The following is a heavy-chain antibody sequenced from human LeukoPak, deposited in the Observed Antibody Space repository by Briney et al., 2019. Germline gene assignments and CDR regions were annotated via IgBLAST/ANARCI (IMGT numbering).Heavy chain of an antibody. CDR2: VYYSGST. CDR3: ARLSTGYYDSSGYFDTIDY. V-gene: IGHV4-39*07. D-gene: IGHD3-22*01. J-gene: IGHJ4*02. Sequence: PSETLSLTCTVSGGSISSSSYYWGWIRQPPGKGLEWIGSVYYSGSTYYNPSLKSRVTISVDTSKNQFSLKLSSVTAADTAVYYCARLSTGYYDSSGYFDTIDYWGQGTLVTVSS. CDR1: GGSISSSSYY.